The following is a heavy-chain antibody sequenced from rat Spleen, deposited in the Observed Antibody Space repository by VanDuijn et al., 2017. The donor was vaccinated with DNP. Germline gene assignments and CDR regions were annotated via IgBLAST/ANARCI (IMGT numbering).Heavy chain of an antibody. D-gene: IGHD5-1*01. CDR2: IRTKPNNYAT. Sequence: VQLVESGGGLVQPKESLKISCAASGFTFSNAAMYWVRQAPGKGLEWVARIRTKPNNYATYYADSVKGRFTISRDDSKSMVYLQMDNLKTEDTAMYYCSAANWGYYFDYWDQGVLVTVSS. J-gene: IGHJ2*01. V-gene: IGHV10-5*01. CDR1: GFTFSNAA. CDR3: SAANWGYYFDY.